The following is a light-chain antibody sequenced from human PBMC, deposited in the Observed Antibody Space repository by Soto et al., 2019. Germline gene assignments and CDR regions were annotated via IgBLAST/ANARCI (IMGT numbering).Light chain of an antibody. CDR3: QQYQSWPFP. J-gene: IGKJ2*01. Sequence: ERVMTQSPATLSVSPGEGATLSCRANQHVSSHIAWYQHKPGQAPRLLIHAASTRDPGVPVRFSGSGSGTEFTLTISSLQFEDFAVYYCQQYQSWPFPFGQGTKLEIK. V-gene: IGKV3-15*01. CDR2: AAS. CDR1: QHVSSH.